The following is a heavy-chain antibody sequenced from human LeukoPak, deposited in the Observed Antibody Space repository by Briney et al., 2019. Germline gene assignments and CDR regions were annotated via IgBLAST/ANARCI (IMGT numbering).Heavy chain of an antibody. CDR1: GFTFGTFW. J-gene: IGHJ4*02. CDR3: AKGYSSSWYYFDY. Sequence: GGSLRLPCEASGFTFGTFWMSWVRQAPGKGLEWVSGISWNSGSIGYADSVKGRFTISRDNAKNSLYLQMNSLRAEDTALYYCAKGYSSSWYYFDYWGQGTLVTVSS. CDR2: ISWNSGSI. V-gene: IGHV3-9*01. D-gene: IGHD6-13*01.